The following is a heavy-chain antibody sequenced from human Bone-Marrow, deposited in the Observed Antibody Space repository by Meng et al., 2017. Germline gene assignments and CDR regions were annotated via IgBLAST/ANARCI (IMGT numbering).Heavy chain of an antibody. Sequence: ASVKVSCKASGYTFTSYGISWVRQAPGQGLEWMGWISAYNGNTNYAQKLQGRVTMTTDTSTSTAYMELMSLRSDDTAVYYCARGGLYCTNGVCYWYYFDYWGQGTRVTVSS. J-gene: IGHJ4*02. CDR2: ISAYNGNT. V-gene: IGHV1-18*01. CDR1: GYTFTSYG. D-gene: IGHD2-8*01. CDR3: ARGGLYCTNGVCYWYYFDY.